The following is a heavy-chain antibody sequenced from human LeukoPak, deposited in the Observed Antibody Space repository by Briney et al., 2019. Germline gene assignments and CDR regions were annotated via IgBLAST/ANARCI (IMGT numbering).Heavy chain of an antibody. CDR2: IRYDGSNK. Sequence: GGSLRLSCAASGFTFSSYGMHWVRQAPGKGLEWVAFIRYDGSNKYYADSVKGRFTISRDNSKNTLYLQMNSLRAEDTAVYYCAKAVVVVVAATRFDYWGQGTLVTVSS. CDR3: AKAVVVVVAATRFDY. V-gene: IGHV3-30*02. J-gene: IGHJ4*02. CDR1: GFTFSSYG. D-gene: IGHD2-15*01.